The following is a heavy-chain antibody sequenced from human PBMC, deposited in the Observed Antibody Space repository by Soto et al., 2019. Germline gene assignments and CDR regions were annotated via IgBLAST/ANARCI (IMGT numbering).Heavy chain of an antibody. CDR2: IKQDGSQK. Sequence: GGSLRLSCAASGFTFSKFWMSWVRQAPGKGLEWVANIKQDGSQKYYVDSVKGRFTISRDNAKNTLYLQMNSLRAEDTAVYYWARDPAPSGWYDYWGQGTLVTVSS. CDR1: GFTFSKFW. D-gene: IGHD6-19*01. J-gene: IGHJ4*02. V-gene: IGHV3-7*03. CDR3: ARDPAPSGWYDY.